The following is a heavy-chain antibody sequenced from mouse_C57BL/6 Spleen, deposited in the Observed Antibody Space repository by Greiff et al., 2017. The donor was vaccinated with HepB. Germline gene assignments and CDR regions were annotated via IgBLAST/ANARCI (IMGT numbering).Heavy chain of an antibody. CDR3: AREGDYDGVWAY. J-gene: IGHJ3*01. CDR1: GFSLTSYG. CDR2: IWSGGST. D-gene: IGHD2-4*01. V-gene: IGHV2-2*01. Sequence: QVQLQSGPGLVQPSQSLSITCSVSGFSLTSYGVHWVRQSPGKGLEWLGVIWSGGSTDYNAAFISRLSISKDNSKRQVFFKMNRLQADNTAIYYCAREGDYDGVWAYWGQGTLVTVSA.